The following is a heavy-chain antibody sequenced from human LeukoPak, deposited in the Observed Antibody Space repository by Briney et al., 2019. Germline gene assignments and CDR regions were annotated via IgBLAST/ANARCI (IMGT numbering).Heavy chain of an antibody. Sequence: SETLSLTCAVYGGSFSGYYWSWIRQPPGKGLEWIGEINHSGSTNYNPSLKSRVTISVDTSKNQFSLKLSSVTAADTAVYYCARKGYCTNGVCYPGWGKRQYYFDYWGQGTLVTVSS. CDR2: INHSGST. CDR1: GGSFSGYY. D-gene: IGHD2-8*01. CDR3: ARKGYCTNGVCYPGWGKRQYYFDY. J-gene: IGHJ4*02. V-gene: IGHV4-34*01.